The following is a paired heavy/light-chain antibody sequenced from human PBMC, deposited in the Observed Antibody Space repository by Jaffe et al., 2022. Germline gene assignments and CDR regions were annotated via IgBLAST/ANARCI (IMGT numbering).Light chain of an antibody. Sequence: EIVMTQSPATLSVSPGERATLSCRASQSVSGNLAWYQQKPGQAPRLLIYAASLRATGIPARFSGSGSGTEFTLTISSLQSEDFAVYYCQQYSNWPQFTIGPGTKVD. CDR3: QQYSNWPQFT. V-gene: IGKV3-15*01. CDR2: AAS. J-gene: IGKJ3*01. CDR1: QSVSGN.
Heavy chain of an antibody. Sequence: QVQLQESGPGLVKPSQTLSLTCNVSGGSISSSTYYWSWIRQPAGKGLEFIGRIYTSGSTNYNPALKSRISLSLDTSKNQFSLNLSSVTAADTAVYYCARGTTAVRGVLDPWGQGTLVTVSS. V-gene: IGHV4-61*02. CDR2: IYTSGST. J-gene: IGHJ5*02. D-gene: IGHD3-10*01. CDR3: ARGTTAVRGVLDP. CDR1: GGSISSSTYY.